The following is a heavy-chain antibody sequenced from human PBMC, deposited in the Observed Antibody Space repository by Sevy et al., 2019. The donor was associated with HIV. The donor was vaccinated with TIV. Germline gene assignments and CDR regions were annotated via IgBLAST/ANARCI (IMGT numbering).Heavy chain of an antibody. J-gene: IGHJ3*02. V-gene: IGHV3-11*04. CDR3: ASDQTSRPNGGDSDDAFDI. CDR1: GISFSDHY. D-gene: IGHD2-21*02. Sequence: GGSLRLSCAASGISFSDHYMSWIRQAPGKGLEWVSYISSSGGSVYYADSVKGRLTISRDNDKKSLYLQMNNLRVEDTAVYYCASDQTSRPNGGDSDDAFDIWGRGTMVTVSS. CDR2: ISSSGGSV.